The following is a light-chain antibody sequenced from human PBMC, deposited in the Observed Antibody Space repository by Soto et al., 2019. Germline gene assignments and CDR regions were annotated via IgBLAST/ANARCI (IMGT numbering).Light chain of an antibody. Sequence: LSVYGESVDTIGCRASQTISSWLAWYQQKPGKAPKLLIYKASTLKSGVPSRFSGSRTGTELTLTFSSLQPDDLATHYCKLYNSHSEAFAEGTKVDIK. CDR3: KLYNSHSEA. CDR2: KAS. J-gene: IGKJ1*01. CDR1: QTISSW. V-gene: IGKV1-5*03.